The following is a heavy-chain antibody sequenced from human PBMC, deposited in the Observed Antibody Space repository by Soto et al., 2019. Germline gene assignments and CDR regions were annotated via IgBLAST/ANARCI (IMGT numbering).Heavy chain of an antibody. J-gene: IGHJ4*02. CDR2: ISAYTGNT. V-gene: IGHV1-18*01. CDR1: GYTFTTFG. D-gene: IGHD6-19*01. CDR3: ARSVAVPGARIDY. Sequence: ASVKVSCKASGYTFTTFGISWVRQAPGQGLEWMGWISAYTGNTNYAQRLQGRVTMTTDTSTNTAYMELRGLRSDDTAVYFCARSVAVPGARIDYWGQGTQVTVSS.